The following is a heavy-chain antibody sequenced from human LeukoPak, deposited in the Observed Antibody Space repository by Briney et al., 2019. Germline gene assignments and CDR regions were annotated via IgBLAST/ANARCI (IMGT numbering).Heavy chain of an antibody. CDR3: ARHRNYYGSGSYYSVDAFDI. CDR2: INPIYGTA. D-gene: IGHD3-10*01. Sequence: SVNVSCKASGGTFSSYAISWVRKAPGQGQEWMGGINPIYGTANYAQKFQGRFTITADETTSTAYMELCSLRSEDTAVYYCARHRNYYGSGSYYSVDAFDIWGQGTMVTVSS. J-gene: IGHJ3*02. CDR1: GGTFSSYA. V-gene: IGHV1-69*13.